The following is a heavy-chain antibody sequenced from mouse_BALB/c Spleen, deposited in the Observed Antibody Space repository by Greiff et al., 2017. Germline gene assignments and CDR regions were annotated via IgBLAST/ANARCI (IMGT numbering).Heavy chain of an antibody. CDR1: GYSFTGYF. D-gene: IGHD2-4*01. CDR3: GRGDYDVPYAMDY. V-gene: IGHV1-37*01. Sequence: VQLKQSGPELVKPGASVKISCKASGYSFTGYFMNWVKQSHGKSLEWIGRINPYNGDTFYNQKFKGKATLTVDKSSSTAHMELLSLTSEDSAVYYCGRGDYDVPYAMDYWGQGTSVTVSS. CDR2: INPYNGDT. J-gene: IGHJ4*01.